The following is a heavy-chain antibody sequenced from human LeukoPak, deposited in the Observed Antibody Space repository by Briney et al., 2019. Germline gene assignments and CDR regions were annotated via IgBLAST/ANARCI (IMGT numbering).Heavy chain of an antibody. J-gene: IGHJ4*02. CDR1: GGTFNSYA. V-gene: IGHV1-69*13. CDR3: ARPPSRYDSSGYYYYGYDY. Sequence: ASVKVSCKASGGTFNSYAISWVRQAPGQGLEWMGGIIPIFDTANYAQKFQGRVTITADESTSTAYMELSSLRSEDTAVYYCARPPSRYDSSGYYYYGYDYWGQGTLVTVSS. CDR2: IIPIFDTA. D-gene: IGHD3-22*01.